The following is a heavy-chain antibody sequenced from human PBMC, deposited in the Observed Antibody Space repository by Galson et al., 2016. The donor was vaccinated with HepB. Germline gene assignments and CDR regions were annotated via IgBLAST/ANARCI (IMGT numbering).Heavy chain of an antibody. Sequence: SLRLSCAVSGFTFSTCAMHWVRQAPGKGLEWVAVISYDGSNEFYADSVKGRFTISRDNSMHTLYLQMTRLRLDDTAVYYCARTTAQYHRLRPFDFWGQGTLVTVSS. D-gene: IGHD2-2*01. CDR1: GFTFSTCA. CDR3: ARTTAQYHRLRPFDF. CDR2: ISYDGSNE. J-gene: IGHJ4*02. V-gene: IGHV3-30-3*01.